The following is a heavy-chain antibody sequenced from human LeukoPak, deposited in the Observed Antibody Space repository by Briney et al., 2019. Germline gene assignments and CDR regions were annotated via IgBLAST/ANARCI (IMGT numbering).Heavy chain of an antibody. CDR2: IYYSGST. D-gene: IGHD6-13*01. Sequence: SETLSLTCAVSGGSFSGYYWSWIRQPPGKGLEWIGYIYYSGSTNYNPSLKSRVTISVDTSKNQFSLKLSSVTAADTAVYYCARVGSSSWYGGYNWFDPWGQGTLVTVSS. J-gene: IGHJ5*02. CDR3: ARVGSSSWYGGYNWFDP. V-gene: IGHV4-59*01. CDR1: GGSFSGYY.